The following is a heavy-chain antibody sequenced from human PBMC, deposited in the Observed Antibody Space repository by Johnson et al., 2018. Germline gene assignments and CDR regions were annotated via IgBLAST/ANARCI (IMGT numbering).Heavy chain of an antibody. D-gene: IGHD3-3*01. CDR2: ISGSGGST. CDR1: GFTFSSYS. V-gene: IGHV3-23*04. Sequence: VQLVQSGGGLVKPGGSLRLSCAASGFTFSSYSMNWVRQAPGKGLEWVSAISGSGGSTYYADSLKGRFTISRDNSKNTLYLQMNSLRAEDTAVYYCAKLSGYYTENPYYYYGMDVWGQGATVTVSS. J-gene: IGHJ6*02. CDR3: AKLSGYYTENPYYYYGMDV.